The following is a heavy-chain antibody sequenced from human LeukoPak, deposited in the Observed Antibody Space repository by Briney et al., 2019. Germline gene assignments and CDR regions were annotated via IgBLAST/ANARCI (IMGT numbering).Heavy chain of an antibody. J-gene: IGHJ5*02. CDR2: IYYSGST. Sequence: SETLSLTCTVSGGSISSSSYYWGWIRQPPGKGLEWIGSIYYSGSTYYNPSLKSRVTISVGTSKNQFSLKLSSVTAADTAVYYCARDEYSSSWYKGWFDPWGQGTLVTVSS. CDR1: GGSISSSSYY. V-gene: IGHV4-39*07. D-gene: IGHD6-13*01. CDR3: ARDEYSSSWYKGWFDP.